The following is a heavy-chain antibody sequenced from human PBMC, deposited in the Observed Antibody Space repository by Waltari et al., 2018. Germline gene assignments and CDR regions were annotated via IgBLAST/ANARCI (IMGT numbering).Heavy chain of an antibody. V-gene: IGHV3-74*01. CDR3: VMYSSSFLGDC. D-gene: IGHD6-19*01. CDR2: INTDGSIT. Sequence: QLVESGGGLVQPGGSLRLSVAAPGFTFRSYWMHWVRQAPGKGLVSVSHINTDGSITNYADSVKGRFTISRDNAENTLFLQMHSLRVEDTAVYYCVMYSSSFLGDCWGQGTLVTVSS. CDR1: GFTFRSYW. J-gene: IGHJ4*02.